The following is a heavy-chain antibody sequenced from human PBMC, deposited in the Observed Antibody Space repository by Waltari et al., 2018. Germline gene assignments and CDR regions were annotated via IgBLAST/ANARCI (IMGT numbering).Heavy chain of an antibody. CDR3: AKERNYYDGSGYNDGGTNFDY. CDR1: GFTFSSYG. J-gene: IGHJ4*02. Sequence: QVQLVESGGGVVQPGGSLRLSCAASGFTFSSYGMHWVRQAPGKGLGWVAFIRYDGSNKYYADSVKGRFTISRDNSKNTLYLQMNSLRAEDTAVYYCAKERNYYDGSGYNDGGTNFDYWGQGTLVTVSS. V-gene: IGHV3-30*02. D-gene: IGHD3-22*01. CDR2: IRYDGSNK.